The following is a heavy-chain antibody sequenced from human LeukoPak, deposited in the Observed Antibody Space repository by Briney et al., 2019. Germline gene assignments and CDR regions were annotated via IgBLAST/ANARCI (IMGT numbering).Heavy chain of an antibody. V-gene: IGHV4-38-2*02. CDR2: IYHSGST. Sequence: SETLSLTCTVSGYSISSGYYWGWIRQPPGNGLEWIGSIYHSGSTHYNPSLKSRVTISVDTSKNQFSLELNSVTAADTAVYYFGRPLVFDIWGKGKTVTVSS. CDR1: GYSISSGYY. J-gene: IGHJ3*02. CDR3: GRPLVFDI.